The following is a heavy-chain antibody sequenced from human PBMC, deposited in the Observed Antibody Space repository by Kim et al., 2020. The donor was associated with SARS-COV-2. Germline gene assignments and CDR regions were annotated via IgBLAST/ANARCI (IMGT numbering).Heavy chain of an antibody. Sequence: SVKVSCKAAGGTFNSYGISWVRQAPGQGLEWMGRIIPIFGTPDYAQKFQGRVTITADKSTSTAYMELSSLRSEDTAVYYCARGNIAAAVYFDYWGQGTLVAVSS. V-gene: IGHV1-69*06. J-gene: IGHJ4*02. CDR2: IIPIFGTP. D-gene: IGHD6-13*01. CDR3: ARGNIAAAVYFDY. CDR1: GGTFNSYG.